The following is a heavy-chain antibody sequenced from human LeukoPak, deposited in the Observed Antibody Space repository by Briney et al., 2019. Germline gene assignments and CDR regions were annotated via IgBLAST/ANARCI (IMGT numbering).Heavy chain of an antibody. J-gene: IGHJ5*02. D-gene: IGHD6-19*01. CDR1: GGSISSYY. CDR2: ISYTGST. Sequence: SETLSLTCTVSGGSISSYYWSWIRQPPGKGLEWIGYISYTGSTNYKPSLKSRVTISVDTSKNQFSLKLSSVTAADTAVYYCATSYSNDWYGGVDWFDPWGQGTLVTVSS. V-gene: IGHV4-59*08. CDR3: ATSYSNDWYGGVDWFDP.